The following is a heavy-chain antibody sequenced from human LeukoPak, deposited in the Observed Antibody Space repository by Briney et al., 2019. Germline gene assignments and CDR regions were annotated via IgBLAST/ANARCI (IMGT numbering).Heavy chain of an antibody. Sequence: GGSLRLSCAASGFTFSSYSMNWVRQAPGKGLEWVSSISSSSSYIYYADSVKGRFTIPRDNAKNSLYLQMNSLRAEDTAVYYCARDLGSSSEFDYWGQGTLVTVSS. CDR1: GFTFSSYS. CDR3: ARDLGSSSEFDY. V-gene: IGHV3-21*01. CDR2: ISSSSSYI. J-gene: IGHJ4*02. D-gene: IGHD6-6*01.